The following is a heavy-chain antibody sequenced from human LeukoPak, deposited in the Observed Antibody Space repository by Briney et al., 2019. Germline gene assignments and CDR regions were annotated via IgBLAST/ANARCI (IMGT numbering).Heavy chain of an antibody. J-gene: IGHJ4*02. CDR1: GFTFSDDA. Sequence: GGSLRLSCAASGFTFSDDAMHWVRQAPGKGLVWVAVISKDGSDKYYPGSVRGRFTISRDHSETTIYLQMDSLRAEDTAIYSCARDYWWNYDYWGQGPLVTVSS. V-gene: IGHV3-30-3*01. D-gene: IGHD1-7*01. CDR3: ARDYWWNYDY. CDR2: ISKDGSDK.